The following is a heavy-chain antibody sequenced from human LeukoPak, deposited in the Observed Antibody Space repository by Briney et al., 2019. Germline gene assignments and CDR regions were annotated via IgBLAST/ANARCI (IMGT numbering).Heavy chain of an antibody. J-gene: IGHJ4*02. D-gene: IGHD3-22*01. CDR3: AKVLNYYDSSGYSAGDY. Sequence: GGSLRLSCAGSGFPFSNFAMTWVRQAPGKGLEWVSAISGSGGSTYYADSVKGRFTISRDNSKNTLYLQMNSLRAEDTAVYYCAKVLNYYDSSGYSAGDYWGQGTLVTVSS. CDR1: GFPFSNFA. CDR2: ISGSGGST. V-gene: IGHV3-23*01.